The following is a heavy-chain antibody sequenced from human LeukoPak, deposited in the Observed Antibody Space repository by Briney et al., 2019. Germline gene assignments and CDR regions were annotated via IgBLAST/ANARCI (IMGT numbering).Heavy chain of an antibody. CDR3: AKGYSGNYFLHDAFDI. D-gene: IGHD1-26*01. CDR2: ISYDGSNK. Sequence: GGSLRLSCAASGFIFSDYGMHWVRQAPGKGLEWVAVISYDGSNKYYVDSVKGRFTISRDNSKNTLYLQMNSLRAEDTAVYFCAKGYSGNYFLHDAFDIWGQGTMVTVSS. CDR1: GFIFSDYG. J-gene: IGHJ3*02. V-gene: IGHV3-30*18.